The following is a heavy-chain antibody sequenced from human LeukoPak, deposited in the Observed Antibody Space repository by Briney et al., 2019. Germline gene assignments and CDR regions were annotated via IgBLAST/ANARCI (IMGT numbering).Heavy chain of an antibody. Sequence: PGGSLRLSCAAPGFTFSNAWMSWVRQAPGKGLEWVGRIKSKTDGGTTDYAAPVKGRFTISRDDSKNTLYLQMNSLKTEDTAVYYCTTSLSDYYGSGSYYTSPHDYWGQGTLVTVSS. V-gene: IGHV3-15*01. D-gene: IGHD3-10*01. CDR2: IKSKTDGGTT. CDR3: TTSLSDYYGSGSYYTSPHDY. J-gene: IGHJ4*02. CDR1: GFTFSNAW.